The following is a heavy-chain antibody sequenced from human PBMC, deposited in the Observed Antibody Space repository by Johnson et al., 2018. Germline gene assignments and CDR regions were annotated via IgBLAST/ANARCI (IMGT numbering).Heavy chain of an antibody. Sequence: VQLVESGGGLVQPGRSLRLSCAASGFTFDDYAMHWVRQAPGKGLEWVSAIGTAGDTYYPGSVKGRFTISRENAKNSLYLQMNSLRAGDTAVYYGARGPDGVNGGNYYGMDVWGQGTTVTVSS. V-gene: IGHV3-13*01. CDR1: GFTFDDYA. CDR2: IGTAGDT. J-gene: IGHJ6*02. D-gene: IGHD2-8*01. CDR3: ARGPDGVNGGNYYGMDV.